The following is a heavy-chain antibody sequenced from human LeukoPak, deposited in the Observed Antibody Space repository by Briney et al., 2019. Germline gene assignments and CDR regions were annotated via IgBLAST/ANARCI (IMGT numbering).Heavy chain of an antibody. Sequence: GASVKVSCKTSGYIFTDYYLHWVRQAPGRGPEWTGYISPKSGGTDRAQKFLGRVTMSTDTSINTAYMELGTLRSDDTAVYFCARTVHADTGGYGQFDSWGQGTQVTVSS. CDR2: ISPKSGGT. D-gene: IGHD5-18*01. V-gene: IGHV1-2*02. CDR1: GYIFTDYY. CDR3: ARTVHADTGGYGQFDS. J-gene: IGHJ4*02.